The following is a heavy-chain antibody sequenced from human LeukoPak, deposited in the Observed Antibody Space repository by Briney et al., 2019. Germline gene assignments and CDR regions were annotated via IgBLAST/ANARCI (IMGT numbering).Heavy chain of an antibody. CDR3: AGRYSGYDTVDY. D-gene: IGHD5-12*01. CDR1: GGSISSYY. J-gene: IGHJ4*02. Sequence: SETLSLTCTVSGGSISSYYWSWIRQPAGKGLEWIGRIYTSGSTNYNPSLKSRVTMSVDTSKNQFSLKLGSVTAADTAVYYCAGRYSGYDTVDYWGQGTLVTVSS. V-gene: IGHV4-4*07. CDR2: IYTSGST.